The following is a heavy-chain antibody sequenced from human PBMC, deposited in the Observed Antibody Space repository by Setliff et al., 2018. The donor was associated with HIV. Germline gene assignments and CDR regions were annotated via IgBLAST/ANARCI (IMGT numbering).Heavy chain of an antibody. CDR1: GGSIRSSSSY. Sequence: LPETLSLTCTVSGGSIRSSSSYWGWIRQPPGKGLEWIGIIYYSGSTYYKPSLKSRVTISVDTSKNQFSLKLNSVTAADTAMYYCARVVDADYLDYWGQGTPVTVSS. CDR2: IYYSGST. J-gene: IGHJ4*02. D-gene: IGHD2-15*01. V-gene: IGHV4-39*01. CDR3: ARVVDADYLDY.